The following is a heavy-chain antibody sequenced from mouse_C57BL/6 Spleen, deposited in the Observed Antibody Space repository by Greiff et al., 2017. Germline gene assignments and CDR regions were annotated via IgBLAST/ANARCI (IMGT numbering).Heavy chain of an antibody. CDR1: GFTFSSYT. V-gene: IGHV5-9*01. J-gene: IGHJ1*03. D-gene: IGHD2-5*01. CDR3: ARDYSNYDWYFDV. CDR2: ISGGGGNT. Sequence: EVQLVESGGGLVKPGGSLKLSCAASGFTFSSYTMSWVRQTPEKRLEWVATISGGGGNTYYPASVKGRFTISRDKAKNTLYLQMSSLRSEDTALYYCARDYSNYDWYFDVWGTGTTVTVSS.